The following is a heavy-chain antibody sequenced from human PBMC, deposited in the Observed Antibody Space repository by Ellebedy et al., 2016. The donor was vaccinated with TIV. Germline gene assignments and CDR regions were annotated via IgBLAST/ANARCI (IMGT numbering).Heavy chain of an antibody. CDR3: SRDKRHVTIFEIVLSQNPFDV. J-gene: IGHJ6*02. D-gene: IGHD3-3*02. CDR1: GESMPGSY. CDR2: TSHSGRT. Sequence: MPSETLSLTFAVSGESMPGSYWTWIPQSPGKGLQWLGETSHSGRTNYNPALESRIATSTDESKNQFFLKFTSMTAADTAVYFCSRDKRHVTIFEIVLSQNPFDVWGQGTTVIVSS. V-gene: IGHV4-34*10.